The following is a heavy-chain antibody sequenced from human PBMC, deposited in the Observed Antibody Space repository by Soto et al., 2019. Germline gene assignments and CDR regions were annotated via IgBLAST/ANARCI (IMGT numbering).Heavy chain of an antibody. Sequence: QVQLVESGGGVVQPGRSLRLSCAASGFTFSSYGMHWVRQAPGKGLEWVAVISYDGSNKYYADSVKGRLTISRDNSGNTLYLQMNNLRAEDTALYYCARDDDRNDNAFDMWGQGTMVTVSP. J-gene: IGHJ3*02. CDR3: ARDDDRNDNAFDM. D-gene: IGHD1-1*01. V-gene: IGHV3-30*03. CDR1: GFTFSSYG. CDR2: ISYDGSNK.